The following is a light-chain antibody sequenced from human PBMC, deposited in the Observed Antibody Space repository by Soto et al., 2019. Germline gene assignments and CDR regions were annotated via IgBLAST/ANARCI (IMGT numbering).Light chain of an antibody. CDR3: CSYAGSSPLYV. V-gene: IGLV2-23*01. CDR2: EGN. J-gene: IGLJ1*01. Sequence: QSVLTQPASVSGSPGQSITISCTASSSHIGSSNLVSWYQHHSGKAPKLIIYEGNKRPSGVSNRFSGSKSGKTASLTISGLQAEDEWTYYCCSYAGSSPLYVFGTGTKLTVL. CDR1: SSHIGSSNL.